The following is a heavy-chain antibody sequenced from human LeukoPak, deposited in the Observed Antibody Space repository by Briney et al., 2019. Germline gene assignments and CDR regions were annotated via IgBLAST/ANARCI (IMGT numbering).Heavy chain of an antibody. CDR3: ARASGYDLEHDAFDI. CDR1: GYTFTSYY. V-gene: IGHV1-46*01. J-gene: IGHJ3*02. D-gene: IGHD5-12*01. Sequence: GASVKVSCKASGYTFTSYYMHWVRQAPGQGLEWMGIINPSGGSTSYAQKFQGRVTMTRDMSTSTVYMELSSLRSEDTAVHYCARASGYDLEHDAFDIWGQGTMVTVSS. CDR2: INPSGGST.